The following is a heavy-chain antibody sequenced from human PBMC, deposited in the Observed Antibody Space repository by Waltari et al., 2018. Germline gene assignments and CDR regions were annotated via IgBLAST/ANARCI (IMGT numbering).Heavy chain of an antibody. V-gene: IGHV4-39*07. CDR1: GGSISSSSYY. J-gene: IGHJ3*02. Sequence: QLQLQESGPGLVKPSETLSLTCTVPGGSISSSSYYWGWIRQPPGKGLEWIGSIYYSGSTYYNPSLKSRVTISVDTSKNQFSLKLSSVTAADTAVYYCARRIITMEGRDAFDIWGQGTMVTVSS. CDR3: ARRIITMEGRDAFDI. D-gene: IGHD3-10*01. CDR2: IYYSGST.